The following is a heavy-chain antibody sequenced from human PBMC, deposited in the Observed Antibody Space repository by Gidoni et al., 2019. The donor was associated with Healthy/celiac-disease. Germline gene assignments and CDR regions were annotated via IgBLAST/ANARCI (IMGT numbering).Heavy chain of an antibody. CDR1: GFTFTSYD. D-gene: IGHD3-3*01. CDR3: AKDEAYDFWSGYPTHTFNYYYYGMDV. J-gene: IGHJ6*02. CDR2: ISYDGSNK. Sequence: QVQLVESGGGVVQPGRSLRLPCAASGFTFTSYDMHWVRQAPVKGLEWVAVISYDGSNKYYADSVKGRFTISRDNSKNTLYLQMNSLRAEDTAVYYCAKDEAYDFWSGYPTHTFNYYYYGMDVWGQGTTVTVSS. V-gene: IGHV3-30*18.